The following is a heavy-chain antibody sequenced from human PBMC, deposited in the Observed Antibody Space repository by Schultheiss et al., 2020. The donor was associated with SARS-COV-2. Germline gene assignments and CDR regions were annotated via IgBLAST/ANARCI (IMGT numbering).Heavy chain of an antibody. CDR2: IYTSGST. J-gene: IGHJ6*03. Sequence: SETLSLTCAVSGGSISSGGYSWSWIRQPAGKGLEWIGRIYTSGSTNYNPSLKSRVTMSVDTSKNQFSLKLSSVTAADTAVYYCARDRGDYDFWSGYYSYYYYMDVWGKGTTVTVSS. V-gene: IGHV4-61*02. CDR1: GGSISSGGYS. D-gene: IGHD3-3*01. CDR3: ARDRGDYDFWSGYYSYYYYMDV.